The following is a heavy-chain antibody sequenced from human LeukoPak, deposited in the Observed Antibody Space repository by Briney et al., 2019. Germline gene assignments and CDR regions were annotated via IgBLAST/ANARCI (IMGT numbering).Heavy chain of an antibody. CDR1: GGSFRGYY. Sequence: PSETLSLTCAVYGGSFRGYYWSWIRQPPGKGLEWIGEINHSGSTNYNPSLKSRVTISVDTSKNQFSLKLSSVTAADTAVYYCARVSVLEPSYYFDYWGQGTLVTVSS. CDR2: INHSGST. CDR3: ARVSVLEPSYYFDY. J-gene: IGHJ4*02. V-gene: IGHV4-34*01. D-gene: IGHD1-1*01.